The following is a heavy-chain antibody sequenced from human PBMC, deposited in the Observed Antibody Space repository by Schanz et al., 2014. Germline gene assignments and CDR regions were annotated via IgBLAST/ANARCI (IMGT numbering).Heavy chain of an antibody. CDR3: ARDYKSALPSPRHDAFDV. CDR1: GFTFSDYY. J-gene: IGHJ3*01. CDR2: ISGSSIHK. D-gene: IGHD3-10*01. V-gene: IGHV3-11*06. Sequence: QVYLVESGGDLVKPGGSLRLSCAASGFTFSDYYMAWIRQAPGKGLEWVSHISGSSIHKNYADSVKGRFSISRDNGKSSLYRQRNTVRAEDTAVYFCARDYKSALPSPRHDAFDVWGQGTVXTVSS.